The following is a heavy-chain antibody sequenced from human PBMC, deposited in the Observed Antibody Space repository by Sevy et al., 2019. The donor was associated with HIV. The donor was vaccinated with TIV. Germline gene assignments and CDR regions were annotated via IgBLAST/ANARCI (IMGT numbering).Heavy chain of an antibody. J-gene: IGHJ3*02. CDR1: GFTFSSYA. CDR2: ISRSGGST. D-gene: IGHD3-3*01. CDR3: AKGVVEWFPASIKSAFDI. Sequence: GGSLRLSCAASGFTFSSYAMSWVRQAPGKGLEWVSAISRSGGSTYYADSVKGRFTISRDNSKNTLYLQMNSLRAEETAVYYCAKGVVEWFPASIKSAFDIWGQGTMVTVSS. V-gene: IGHV3-23*01.